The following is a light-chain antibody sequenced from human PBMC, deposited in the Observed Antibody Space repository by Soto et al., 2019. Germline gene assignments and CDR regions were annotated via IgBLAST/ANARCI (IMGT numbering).Light chain of an antibody. CDR3: CSFAGSHTLYV. CDR1: SSDVGGYSY. V-gene: IGLV2-11*01. CDR2: DVS. Sequence: QSVLTQPRSVSGSPGQSVTISCTGTSSDVGGYSYVSWLQQHPGKAPKLMIYDVSKRPSGVPDRFSGSKSGNTASLTISGLQADDEADYYCCSFAGSHTLYVFGTGTKVTVL. J-gene: IGLJ1*01.